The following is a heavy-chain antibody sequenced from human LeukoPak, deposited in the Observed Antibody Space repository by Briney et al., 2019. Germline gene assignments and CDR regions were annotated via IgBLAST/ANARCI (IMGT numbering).Heavy chain of an antibody. CDR3: ARDHNWAFDF. V-gene: IGHV3-48*01. J-gene: IGHJ4*02. Sequence: GGSLRLSCAASGFTFSVYPMYWVGQAPGKGLEWLSNIRDSGAEMYYADSVKGRFTITRDNAKNSLYLQMDGLRVEDTAVYFCARDHNWAFDFWGQGTLVTVSS. D-gene: IGHD1-1*01. CDR1: GFTFSVYP. CDR2: IRDSGAEM.